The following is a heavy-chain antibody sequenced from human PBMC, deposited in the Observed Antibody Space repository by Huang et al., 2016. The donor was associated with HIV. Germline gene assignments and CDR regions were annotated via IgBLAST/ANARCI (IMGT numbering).Heavy chain of an antibody. CDR3: AHRAWPESAFDI. V-gene: IGHV2-5*02. CDR2: LYWDDDK. J-gene: IGHJ3*02. D-gene: IGHD5-12*01. Sequence: GWLRQPPGKSLEFLGLLYWDDDKHYSPSLKNRLTITKNTSRNHVLLTMTNMDPVDTASYYCAHRAWPESAFDIWGQGTLVTVSS.